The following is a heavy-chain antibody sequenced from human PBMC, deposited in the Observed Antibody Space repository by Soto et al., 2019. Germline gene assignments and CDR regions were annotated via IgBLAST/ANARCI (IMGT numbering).Heavy chain of an antibody. J-gene: IGHJ4*02. D-gene: IGHD1-26*01. Sequence: GGSLRLSCAASGFTFSSYWMHWVRQAPGKGLVGVSRINSDGSSTSYADSVKGRFTISRDNAKNTLYLQMNSLRAEDTAVYYCARVSQEVGAFDYWGQGTLVTVSS. CDR2: INSDGSST. CDR1: GFTFSSYW. CDR3: ARVSQEVGAFDY. V-gene: IGHV3-74*01.